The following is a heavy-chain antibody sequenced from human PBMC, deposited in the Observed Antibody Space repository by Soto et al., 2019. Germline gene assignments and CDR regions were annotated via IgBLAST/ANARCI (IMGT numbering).Heavy chain of an antibody. J-gene: IGHJ4*02. CDR2: INAGNGNT. CDR1: GYTFTSYA. V-gene: IGHV1-3*01. CDR3: AREMFAVVVNGLDY. D-gene: IGHD3-22*01. Sequence: ASVKVSCKASGYTFTSYAMHWVRQAPGQRLEWMGWINAGNGNTKYSQKFQGRVTITRDTPASTAYMELSSLRSEDTAVYYCAREMFAVVVNGLDYWNQVTLLSVS.